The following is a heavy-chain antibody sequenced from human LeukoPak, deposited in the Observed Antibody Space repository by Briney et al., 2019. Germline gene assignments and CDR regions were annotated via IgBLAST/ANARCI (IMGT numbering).Heavy chain of an antibody. CDR2: ISSSSSTI. CDR1: GFTFSSYS. Sequence: GGSLRLSCAASGFTFSSYSMNWVRQAPGKGLEWVSYISSSSSTIYYADSVKGRFTISRDNAKNTLYLQMSSPRAEDTAVYYCASASSHRIAAGGDYWGQGTLVTVSS. V-gene: IGHV3-48*04. D-gene: IGHD6-13*01. CDR3: ASASSHRIAAGGDY. J-gene: IGHJ4*02.